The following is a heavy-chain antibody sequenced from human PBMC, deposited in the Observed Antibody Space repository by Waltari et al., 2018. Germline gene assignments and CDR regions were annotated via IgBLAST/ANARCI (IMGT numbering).Heavy chain of an antibody. Sequence: QVQLVESGGGVVQSGRSLRLSCVGSGFTFTNHGMHWVRQAPGKGLGGVAVIWYDGSNKNYVDSVKGRFTISRDNAKNSLYLQMNSLRPEDTAVYYCARDQWFAFDIWGQGTMVTVSS. D-gene: IGHD3-22*01. CDR3: ARDQWFAFDI. CDR1: GFTFTNHG. CDR2: IWYDGSNK. J-gene: IGHJ3*02. V-gene: IGHV3-33*01.